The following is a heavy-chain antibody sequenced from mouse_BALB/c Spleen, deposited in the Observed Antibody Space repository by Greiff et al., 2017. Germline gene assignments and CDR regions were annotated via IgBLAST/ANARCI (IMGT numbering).Heavy chain of an antibody. Sequence: EVQLVESGGGLVQPGGSRKLSCAASGFTFSSFGMHWVRQAPEKGLEWVAYISSGSSTIYYADTVKGRFTISRDNPKNTLFLQMTSLRSEDTAMYYWARGDGYDAMDYWGQGTSVTVSS. CDR1: GFTFSSFG. V-gene: IGHV5-17*02. CDR2: ISSGSSTI. CDR3: ARGDGYDAMDY. J-gene: IGHJ4*01. D-gene: IGHD1-2*01.